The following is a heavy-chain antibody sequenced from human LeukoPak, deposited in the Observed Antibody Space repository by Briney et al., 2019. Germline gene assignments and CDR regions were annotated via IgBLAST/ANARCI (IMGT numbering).Heavy chain of an antibody. CDR1: GFTFSSYG. V-gene: IGHV3-30*03. CDR3: VRDFRSADY. J-gene: IGHJ4*02. Sequence: GGSLRLSCAASGFTFSSYGMHWVRQAPGKGLEWVAVISYDGSNKYYADSVKGRFTISRDNSKNTLYLQMNSLRADDTAVYYCVRDFRSADYWGQGILVTVSS. CDR2: ISYDGSNK.